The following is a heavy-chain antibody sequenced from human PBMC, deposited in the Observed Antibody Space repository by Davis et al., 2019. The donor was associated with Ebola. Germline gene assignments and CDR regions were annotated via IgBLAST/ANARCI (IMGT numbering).Heavy chain of an antibody. Sequence: GGSLRLSCAASGFTFSSYGMHWVRQAPGKGLEWVAVIWYDGSNKYYADSVKGRFTISRENAKNSLYLQMNSLRAGDTAVYYCARDFDHSSWSPVDYWGQGTLVTVSS. CDR3: ARDFDHSSWSPVDY. V-gene: IGHV3-33*01. J-gene: IGHJ4*02. D-gene: IGHD6-13*01. CDR1: GFTFSSYG. CDR2: IWYDGSNK.